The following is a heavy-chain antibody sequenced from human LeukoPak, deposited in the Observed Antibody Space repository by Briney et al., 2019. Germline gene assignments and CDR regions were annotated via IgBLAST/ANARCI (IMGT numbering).Heavy chain of an antibody. J-gene: IGHJ6*03. CDR1: GGSISSYY. D-gene: IGHD3-3*01. CDR2: INHSGST. Sequence: PSETLSLTCTVSGGSISSYYWSWIRQPPGKGLEWIGEINHSGSTNYNPSLKSRVTISVDTSKNQFSLKLSSVTAADTAVYYCARTVNYDFWTHRIYYMDVWGKGTTVTVSS. CDR3: ARTVNYDFWTHRIYYMDV. V-gene: IGHV4-34*01.